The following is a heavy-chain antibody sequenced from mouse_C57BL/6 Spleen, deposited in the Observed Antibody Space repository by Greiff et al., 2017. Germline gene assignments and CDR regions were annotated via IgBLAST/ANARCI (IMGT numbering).Heavy chain of an antibody. V-gene: IGHV1-54*01. Sequence: QVQLKQSGAELVRPGTSVQVSCKASGYAFTNYLIEWVKQRPGQGLEWIGEINPGSGGTNYNEKFKGKSTLTADKTSSTAYMQLSSLTSEDSAVYFCASLLLFAYWGQGTLVTVSA. CDR2: INPGSGGT. CDR3: ASLLLFAY. D-gene: IGHD1-1*01. J-gene: IGHJ3*01. CDR1: GYAFTNYL.